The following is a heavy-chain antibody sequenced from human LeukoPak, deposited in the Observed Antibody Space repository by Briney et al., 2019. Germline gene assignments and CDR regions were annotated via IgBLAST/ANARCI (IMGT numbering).Heavy chain of an antibody. V-gene: IGHV4-61*02. CDR2: IYTSGST. Sequence: PSGTLSLTCTVSGGSISSGSYYWSWIRQPAGKGLEWIGRIYTSGSTNYNPSLKSRVTISVDTSKNQFSLKLSSVTAADAAVYYCARDTQYSYGQGGVDYWGQGTLVTVSS. D-gene: IGHD5-18*01. CDR3: ARDTQYSYGQGGVDY. CDR1: GGSISSGSYY. J-gene: IGHJ4*02.